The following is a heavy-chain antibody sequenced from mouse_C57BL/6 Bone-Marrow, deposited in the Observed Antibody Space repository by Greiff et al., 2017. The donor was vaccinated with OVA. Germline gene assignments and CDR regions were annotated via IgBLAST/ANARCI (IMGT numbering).Heavy chain of an antibody. CDR1: GFTFSDYG. D-gene: IGHD3-3*01. CDR3: TPYAMDY. CDR2: ISRGSSTI. J-gene: IGHJ4*01. V-gene: IGHV5-17*01. Sequence: EVQGVESGGGLVKPGGSLKLSCAASGFTFSDYGMHWVRQAPEKGLEWVAYISRGSSTIYYADTVKGRFTISRDNAKNTLFLQMDSLRSEGAAMYDGTPYAMDYWGQGTSVTVSS.